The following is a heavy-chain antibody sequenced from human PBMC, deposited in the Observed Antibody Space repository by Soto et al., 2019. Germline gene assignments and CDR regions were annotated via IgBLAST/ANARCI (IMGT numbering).Heavy chain of an antibody. CDR1: GGSITDSSGGSFITYY. Sequence: SETLSLTCNISGGSITDSSGGSFITYYWNWVRQPPGKGLEWIGYIYFRGRTNYNPSLRPRLTISTDTSKNQFSLQLGSVTVADTAVYYCARDFKRYSSPPGPLEYWGPGTLVTVSS. CDR3: ARDFKRYSSPPGPLEY. D-gene: IGHD6-13*01. V-gene: IGHV4-59*12. J-gene: IGHJ4*02. CDR2: IYFRGRT.